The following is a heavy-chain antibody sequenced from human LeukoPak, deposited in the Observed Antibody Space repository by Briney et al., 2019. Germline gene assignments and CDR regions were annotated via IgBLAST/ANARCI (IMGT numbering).Heavy chain of an antibody. J-gene: IGHJ6*03. CDR3: AKGSIAVAGRAGVRYYYYYMDV. Sequence: GGSLRLSCAASGFTFDDYAMHWVRQAPGKGLEWVSLISWDGGSTYYADSVKGRFTISRDNSKNSLYLQMNSLRTEDTALYYCAKGSIAVAGRAGVRYYYYYMDVWGKGTTVTVSS. CDR2: ISWDGGST. V-gene: IGHV3-43*01. CDR1: GFTFDDYA. D-gene: IGHD6-19*01.